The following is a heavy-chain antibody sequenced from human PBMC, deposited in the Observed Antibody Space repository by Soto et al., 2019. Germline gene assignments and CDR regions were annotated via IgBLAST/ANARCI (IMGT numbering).Heavy chain of an antibody. CDR2: IYYSGST. D-gene: IGHD3-10*01. CDR1: GCSINNAGYY. V-gene: IGHV4-31*03. Sequence: SETLYLTFTLSGCSINNAGYYWSWIPQHPGKGQEWVGYIYYSGSTYYNQVLKSRVTISVDTSKNHFSLKLSSVTASDTGVYYCATLFGSGSYYYFDYWGQGTLVTGSS. J-gene: IGHJ4*02. CDR3: ATLFGSGSYYYFDY.